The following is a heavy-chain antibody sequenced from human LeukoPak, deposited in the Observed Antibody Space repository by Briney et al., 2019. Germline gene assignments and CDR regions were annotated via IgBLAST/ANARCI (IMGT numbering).Heavy chain of an antibody. D-gene: IGHD5-12*01. Sequence: GGSLRLSCAASGFNFIDYSMNWVRQAPGKGLVWISYIGISSGNTKYADSVKGRFTSSRDKARNSLYLQMNSLRVEDTAMYYCARDHRYAFDNWGHGTLVTVSS. CDR1: GFNFIDYS. CDR3: ARDHRYAFDN. J-gene: IGHJ4*01. CDR2: IGISSGNT. V-gene: IGHV3-48*01.